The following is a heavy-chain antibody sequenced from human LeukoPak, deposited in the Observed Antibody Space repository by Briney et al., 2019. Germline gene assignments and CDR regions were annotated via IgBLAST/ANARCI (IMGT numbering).Heavy chain of an antibody. CDR1: GFTFSTYW. V-gene: IGHV3-7*03. Sequence: GGSLRLSCAVSGFTFSTYWMTWVRQAPGKGLEWVANIKQDGSEKYYVDSVKGRFTISRDNTKNSLYLQMNSLRAEDTAVYYCASHVLRYFDINYMDVWGKGTTVTISS. CDR2: IKQDGSEK. CDR3: ASHVLRYFDINYMDV. J-gene: IGHJ6*03. D-gene: IGHD3-9*01.